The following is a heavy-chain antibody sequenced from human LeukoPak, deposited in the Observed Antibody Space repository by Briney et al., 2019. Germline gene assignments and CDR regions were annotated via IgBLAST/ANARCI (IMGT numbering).Heavy chain of an antibody. CDR1: GGSFSGYY. Sequence: SETLSLTCAVYGGSFSGYYWSWIRQPPGKGLEWIGEINHSGSTNYNPSLKSRVTISVDTSKNQFSPKLSSVTAADTAVYYCARMRYCTNGVCYIGYWGQGTLVIVSS. J-gene: IGHJ4*02. D-gene: IGHD2-8*01. CDR3: ARMRYCTNGVCYIGY. CDR2: INHSGST. V-gene: IGHV4-34*01.